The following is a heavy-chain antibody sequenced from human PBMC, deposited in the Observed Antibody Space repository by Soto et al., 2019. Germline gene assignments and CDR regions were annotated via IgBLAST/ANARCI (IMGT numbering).Heavy chain of an antibody. Sequence: QVQLVESGGGVVQPGRSLRLSCAASGFTFSSYAMHWVRQAPGKGLEWVAVISYDGSNKYYADSVKGRFTISRDNSKNTLYLQMNSLRAEDTAVYYCASNTYYDSSGYYYGDYWGQGTLVTVSS. CDR1: GFTFSSYA. V-gene: IGHV3-30-3*01. CDR3: ASNTYYDSSGYYYGDY. D-gene: IGHD3-22*01. J-gene: IGHJ4*02. CDR2: ISYDGSNK.